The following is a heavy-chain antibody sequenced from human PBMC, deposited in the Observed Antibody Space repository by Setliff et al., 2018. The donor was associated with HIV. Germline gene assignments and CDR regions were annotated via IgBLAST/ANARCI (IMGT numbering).Heavy chain of an antibody. V-gene: IGHV1-2*02. D-gene: IGHD7-27*01. J-gene: IGHJ3*02. CDR2: INPNGGGT. Sequence: RASVKVSCKASGYTFSDHYMHWVRQAPGQGLEWMGWINPNGGGTNHARSFGGRVTMTTDTSTSTAYMELRSLRSDDTAVYYCASQGWGTAFDIWGQGTMVTVSS. CDR3: ASQGWGTAFDI. CDR1: GYTFSDHY.